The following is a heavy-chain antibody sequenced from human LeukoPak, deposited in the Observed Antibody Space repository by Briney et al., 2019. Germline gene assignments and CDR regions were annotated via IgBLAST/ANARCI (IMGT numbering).Heavy chain of an antibody. D-gene: IGHD6-6*01. CDR3: ARTSDFSSSSIAYFDY. CDR1: GYSISSGYY. V-gene: IGHV4-38-2*02. J-gene: IGHJ4*02. CDR2: IYHSGST. Sequence: PSETLSLTCTVSGYSISSGYYWGWIRQPPGKGLEWIGSIYHSGSTYYNPSLKSRVTISVDKSKNQFSLKLSSVTAADTAVYYCARTSDFSSSSIAYFDYWGQGTLVTVSS.